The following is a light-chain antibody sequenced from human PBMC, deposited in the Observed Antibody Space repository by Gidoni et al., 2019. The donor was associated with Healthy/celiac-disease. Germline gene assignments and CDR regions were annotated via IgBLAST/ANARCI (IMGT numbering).Light chain of an antibody. Sequence: QSVLTQPPSASGTPGQRVTISCSGSSSNIGSNNVYCYQQLPGTAPKLLIYRNNQRPSGVPDRFCGSKSGSSASLAIRGLRYEDEADYYCAAWDDRLSGSYVCGTGTKVTVL. CDR1: SSNIGSNN. J-gene: IGLJ1*01. V-gene: IGLV1-47*01. CDR3: AAWDDRLSGSYV. CDR2: RNN.